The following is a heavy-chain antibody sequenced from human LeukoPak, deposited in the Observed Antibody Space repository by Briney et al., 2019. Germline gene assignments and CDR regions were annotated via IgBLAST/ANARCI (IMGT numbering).Heavy chain of an antibody. CDR1: GFTFSSYW. J-gene: IGHJ6*03. CDR2: INSDGSST. V-gene: IGHV3-74*01. Sequence: GGSLGLSCAASGFTFSSYWMHWVRQAPGKGLVWVSRINSDGSSTSYADSVKGRFTISRDNAKNTLYLQMNSLRAEDTAVYYCARDQARYYYYYMDVWGKGTTVTVSS. CDR3: ARDQARYYYYYMDV.